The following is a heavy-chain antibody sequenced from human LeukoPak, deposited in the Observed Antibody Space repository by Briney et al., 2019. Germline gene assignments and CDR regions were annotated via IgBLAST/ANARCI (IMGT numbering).Heavy chain of an antibody. CDR2: ISSSSIYK. D-gene: IGHD3-10*01. J-gene: IGHJ4*02. CDR1: GFTFSDYY. V-gene: IGHV3-11*06. CDR3: ARAPYYYYDSGSGTRVTGNPDY. Sequence: GGSLRLSCAASGFTFSDYYMSWIRQAPGKGLEWVSSISSSSIYKYYADSVKGRFIISRDNAKNSLYLQMISLRAEDTAVYYCARAPYYYYDSGSGTRVTGNPDYWGQGTLVTVSS.